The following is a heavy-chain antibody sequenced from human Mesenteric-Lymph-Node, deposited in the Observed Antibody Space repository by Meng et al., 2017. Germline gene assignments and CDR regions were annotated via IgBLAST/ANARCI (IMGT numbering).Heavy chain of an antibody. V-gene: IGHV4-30-4*01. J-gene: IGHJ5*02. D-gene: IGHD1-26*01. CDR1: GGSISSGDYY. Sequence: QEPGPGLVKPSQTLSLTCTVSGGSISSGDYYWSWIRQPPGKGLEWIGCIYYSGSTYYNPSLKGRVTISVDTSKNQFSLNLSSVTAADTAVYYCARGQRSYSGSYPEWFDPWGQGTLVTVSS. CDR2: IYYSGST. CDR3: ARGQRSYSGSYPEWFDP.